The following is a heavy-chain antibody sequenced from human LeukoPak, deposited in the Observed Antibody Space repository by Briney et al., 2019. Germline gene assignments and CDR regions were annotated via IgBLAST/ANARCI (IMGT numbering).Heavy chain of an antibody. D-gene: IGHD6-19*01. CDR1: GYTFTDYD. Sequence: GASVKVSCKASGYTFTDYDMHWVRQAPGQGLEWMGWINPNSGGTNYAQKFQGRVTMTRDTSSSTAYMELSRLRSDDTAVYYCARGKRAVAGSAFDIWGQGTMVTVSS. J-gene: IGHJ3*02. CDR2: INPNSGGT. CDR3: ARGKRAVAGSAFDI. V-gene: IGHV1-2*02.